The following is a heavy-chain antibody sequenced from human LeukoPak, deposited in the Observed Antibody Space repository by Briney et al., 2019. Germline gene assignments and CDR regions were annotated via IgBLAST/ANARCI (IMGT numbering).Heavy chain of an antibody. J-gene: IGHJ6*03. D-gene: IGHD3-10*01. CDR3: ARVYGSGSNYYYYYYMDV. CDR1: GYTFTGYY. Sequence: GASVKVSCKASGYTFTGYYMHWVRQAPGQGLEWMGWINPNSGGTNYAQKCQGRVNMTRDTSISTAYMELSRLRSDDTAVYYCARVYGSGSNYYYYYYMDVWGKGTTVTVSS. CDR2: INPNSGGT. V-gene: IGHV1-2*02.